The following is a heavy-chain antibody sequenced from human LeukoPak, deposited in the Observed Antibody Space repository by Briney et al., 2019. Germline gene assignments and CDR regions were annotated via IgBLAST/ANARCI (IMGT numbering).Heavy chain of an antibody. CDR1: DGSISSSSYY. CDR2: IYYSGST. Sequence: SETLSLTCTVSDGSISSSSYYWGWIRQPPGKGLEWIGSIYYSGSTYYNPSLKSRVTISVDTSKNQFSLKLSSVTAADTAVYYCARSKYYDFWSGYPLDYWGQGTLVTVSS. V-gene: IGHV4-39*01. J-gene: IGHJ4*02. D-gene: IGHD3-3*01. CDR3: ARSKYYDFWSGYPLDY.